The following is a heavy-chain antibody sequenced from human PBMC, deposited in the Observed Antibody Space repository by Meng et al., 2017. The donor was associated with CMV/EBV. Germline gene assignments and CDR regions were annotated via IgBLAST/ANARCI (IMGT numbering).Heavy chain of an antibody. CDR3: ARATYYDFWSGYPPDV. D-gene: IGHD3-3*01. V-gene: IGHV1-18*01. CDR2: ISAYNGNT. J-gene: IGHJ6*02. CDR1: GYTFTSYG. Sequence: ASVKVSCKASGYTFTSYGISWVRQAPGQGLEWMGWISAYNGNTNYAQKLQGRVTMTTDTSTSTAYMEPRSLRSDDTAVYYCARATYYDFWSGYPPDVWGQGTTVTVSS.